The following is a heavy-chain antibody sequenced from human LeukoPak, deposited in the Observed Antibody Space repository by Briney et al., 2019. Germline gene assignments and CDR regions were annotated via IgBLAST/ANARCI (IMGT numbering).Heavy chain of an antibody. J-gene: IGHJ4*02. Sequence: RGSMRLSCAASGFTFGDYTMHWFRQPPGRCLQWVSLITVDGGTTSYAGSVKGRFTISRDNSKNSLYLHMNSLRNEDTALYYCAKGPFGAGHYWGQGTLVTVSS. V-gene: IGHV3-43*02. D-gene: IGHD3-3*01. CDR2: ITVDGGTT. CDR3: AKGPFGAGHY. CDR1: GFTFGDYT.